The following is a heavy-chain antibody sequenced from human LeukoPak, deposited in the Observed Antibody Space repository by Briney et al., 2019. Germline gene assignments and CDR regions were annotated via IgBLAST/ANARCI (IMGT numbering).Heavy chain of an antibody. Sequence: ASVKVSCQVSGYELTDLSVHWVRPAPGKGLEWMGGYDPEDGETIFAQKFQGRVTMTEDTSTDTAYMDLSSLRSEDTAIYYCATALKIVWSGYYCFDYWGQGTLVTVSS. V-gene: IGHV1-24*01. CDR2: YDPEDGET. J-gene: IGHJ4*02. D-gene: IGHD3-3*01. CDR1: GYELTDLS. CDR3: ATALKIVWSGYYCFDY.